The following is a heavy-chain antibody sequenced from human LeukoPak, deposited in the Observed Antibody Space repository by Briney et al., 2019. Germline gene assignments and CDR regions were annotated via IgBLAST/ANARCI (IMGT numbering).Heavy chain of an antibody. D-gene: IGHD3-10*01. Sequence: GGSLRLSCAASGFTVSSNYMSWVRQAPGKGLEWVSLAHSDDSTYYADSVKGRFTISRDNSKNTLYLQMNSLRAEDTAVYYCAKDIGHITMVRGVQDYWGQGTLVTVSS. CDR3: AKDIGHITMVRGVQDY. CDR2: AHSDDST. V-gene: IGHV3-53*01. J-gene: IGHJ4*02. CDR1: GFTVSSNY.